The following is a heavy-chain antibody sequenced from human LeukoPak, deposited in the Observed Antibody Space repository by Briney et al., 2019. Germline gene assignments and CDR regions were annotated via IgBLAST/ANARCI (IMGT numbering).Heavy chain of an antibody. J-gene: IGHJ3*02. D-gene: IGHD3-22*01. CDR3: ARDPFTYYYDSSGYSDAFDI. Sequence: SETLSLTCTVSGGSVRSYYWSWIRQPPGKGLEWIGSIYYSGSTYYNPSLKSRVTISVDTSKNQFSLKLSSVTAADTAVYYCARDPFTYYYDSSGYSDAFDIWGQGTMVTVSS. CDR2: IYYSGST. V-gene: IGHV4-59*02. CDR1: GGSVRSYY.